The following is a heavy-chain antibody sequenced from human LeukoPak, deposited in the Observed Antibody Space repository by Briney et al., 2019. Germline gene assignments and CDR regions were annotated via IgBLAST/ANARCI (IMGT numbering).Heavy chain of an antibody. J-gene: IGHJ6*03. CDR2: MNPESGNS. CDR3: ARRVLLYDILTAYSRYYYYYMDV. V-gene: IGHV1-8*01. D-gene: IGHD3-9*01. CDR1: GYTFTSYD. Sequence: ASVRVSCKASGYTFTSYDINWVRQATGQELEWMGWMNPESGNSGYAQKFQGRVTMTRNTSISTAYMELSSLRSEDTAVYYCARRVLLYDILTAYSRYYYYYMDVWGRGTTVTISS.